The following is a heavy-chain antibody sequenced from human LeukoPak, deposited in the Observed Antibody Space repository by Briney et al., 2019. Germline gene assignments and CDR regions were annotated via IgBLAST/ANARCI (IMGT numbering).Heavy chain of an antibody. D-gene: IGHD1-26*01. CDR2: ISYDGSDK. CDR3: AKEVGTFTLDY. J-gene: IGHJ4*02. V-gene: IGHV3-30*18. Sequence: ARSLRLSCAASGFSFSPYGMHWVRQAPGKGLEWVTVISYDGSDKYYADSVKVRFTISRDNSRNTLYLQMNSLRVEGTAVYYCAKEVGTFTLDYWGQGTLVTVSS. CDR1: GFSFSPYG.